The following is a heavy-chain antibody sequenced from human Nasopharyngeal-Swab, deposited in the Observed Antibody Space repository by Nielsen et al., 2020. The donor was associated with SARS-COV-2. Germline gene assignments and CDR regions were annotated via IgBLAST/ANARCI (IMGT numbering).Heavy chain of an antibody. Sequence: ASVKVSCKASGYTFTGYYMHWVRQAPGQGLEWMGRINPNSGGTNYAQKFQGRVTMTRDTSISTAYMELSRLRSDDTAVYYCASYDYGDYVFYYYDMDVWGQGTTVTVSS. J-gene: IGHJ6*02. CDR3: ASYDYGDYVFYYYDMDV. CDR2: INPNSGGT. D-gene: IGHD4-17*01. CDR1: GYTFTGYY. V-gene: IGHV1-2*06.